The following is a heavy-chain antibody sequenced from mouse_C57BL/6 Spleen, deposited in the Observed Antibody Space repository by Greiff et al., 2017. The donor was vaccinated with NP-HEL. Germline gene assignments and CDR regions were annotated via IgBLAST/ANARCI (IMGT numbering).Heavy chain of an antibody. CDR1: GYAFTNYL. V-gene: IGHV1-54*01. CDR3: ARSTAQAYFDY. CDR2: INPGSGGT. Sequence: VQLQQSGAELVRPGTSVKVSCKASGYAFTNYLIEWVKQRPGQGLEWIGVINPGSGGTNYNEKFKGKATLTADKSSSTAYMQLSSLTSEDSAVYVCARSTAQAYFDYWGQGTTLTVSS. D-gene: IGHD3-2*02. J-gene: IGHJ2*01.